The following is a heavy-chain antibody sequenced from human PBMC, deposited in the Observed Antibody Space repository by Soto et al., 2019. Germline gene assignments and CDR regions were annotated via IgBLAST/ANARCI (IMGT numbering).Heavy chain of an antibody. CDR3: ARESGIAVAGTCMDV. J-gene: IGHJ6*02. D-gene: IGHD6-19*01. V-gene: IGHV4-30-4*01. CDR2: IYYSGST. Sequence: SETLSLTCTVSGGSINSGDYYWSWIRQPPEKGLEWIGYIYYSGSTYYKPSLKSRVTISVDTSKNQFSLKLSSVTAADTAVYYCARESGIAVAGTCMDVWGQGTTVTVSS. CDR1: GGSINSGDYY.